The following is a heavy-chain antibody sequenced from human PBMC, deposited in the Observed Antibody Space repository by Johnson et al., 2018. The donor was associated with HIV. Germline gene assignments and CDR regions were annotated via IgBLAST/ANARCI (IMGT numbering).Heavy chain of an antibody. D-gene: IGHD6-13*01. J-gene: IGHJ3*02. CDR2: IKQDGSEK. V-gene: IGHV3-7*01. CDR3: AKEGWAAAQEGWGAFDI. Sequence: MLLVESGGGVVQPGRSLRLSCAASGFTFSSYWMSWVRQAPGKGLEWVANIKQDGSEKYYVDSVKGRFTISRDNAKNTLYLQMNSLRAEDTAVYYCAKEGWAAAQEGWGAFDIWGQGTMVTVSS. CDR1: GFTFSSYW.